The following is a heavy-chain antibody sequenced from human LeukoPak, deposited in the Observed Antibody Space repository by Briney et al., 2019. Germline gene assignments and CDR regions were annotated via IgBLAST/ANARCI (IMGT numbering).Heavy chain of an antibody. J-gene: IGHJ5*02. CDR1: GGSISSGGYS. V-gene: IGHV4-30-4*07. CDR2: IYYSGST. D-gene: IGHD1-1*01. Sequence: PSETLSLTCAVSGGSISSGGYSWSWIRQPPGKGLEWIGYIYYSGSTYYNPSLKSRVTISVDTSKNQFSLKLSSVTAADTAVYYCARSELEPRSGDNWFDPWGQGTLVTVSS. CDR3: ARSELEPRSGDNWFDP.